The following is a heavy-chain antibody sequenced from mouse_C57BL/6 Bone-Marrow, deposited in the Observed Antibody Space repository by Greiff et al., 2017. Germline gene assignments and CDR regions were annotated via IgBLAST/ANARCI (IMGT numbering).Heavy chain of an antibody. J-gene: IGHJ2*01. CDR1: GFNIKDYY. CDR3: TRSLIYYGTNY. D-gene: IGHD1-1*01. V-gene: IGHV14-1*01. CDR2: IDPEDGDT. Sequence: VHVKQSGAELVRPGASVKLSCTASGFNIKDYYMHWVKQRPEQGLEWIGRIDPEDGDTEYAPKFQGKATMTADTSSNTAYLQLSSLTSEDTAVYYCTRSLIYYGTNYWGQGTTLTVSS.